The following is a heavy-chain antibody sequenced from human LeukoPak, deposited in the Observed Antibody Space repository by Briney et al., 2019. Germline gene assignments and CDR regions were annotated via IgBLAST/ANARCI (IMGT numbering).Heavy chain of an antibody. CDR1: GYTLTELS. V-gene: IGHV1-24*01. J-gene: IGHJ4*02. Sequence: ASVKVSCKVSGYTLTELSMHWVRQAPGKGLEWMGGFDPEDGETIYAQKFQGRVTMTEDTSTDTAYMELSSLRSEDTAVYYCATVRRAMGREDYFDYWGQGTLVTVSS. CDR3: ATVRRAMGREDYFDY. D-gene: IGHD1-26*01. CDR2: FDPEDGET.